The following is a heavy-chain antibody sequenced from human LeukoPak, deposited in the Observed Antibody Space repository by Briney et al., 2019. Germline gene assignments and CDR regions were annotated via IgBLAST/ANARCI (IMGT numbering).Heavy chain of an antibody. V-gene: IGHV3-7*03. CDR2: INSDGSEG. J-gene: IGHJ3*01. Sequence: GGSLRLSCAASGFTFSSYAMNWVRQAPGKGLEWVASINSDGSEGYYADVVKGRFTISRDNAKNSLYMQINSLRAEDTAVYYCARSSYSSSSSVWGQGTMVTVSS. CDR1: GFTFSSYA. D-gene: IGHD6-6*01. CDR3: ARSSYSSSSSV.